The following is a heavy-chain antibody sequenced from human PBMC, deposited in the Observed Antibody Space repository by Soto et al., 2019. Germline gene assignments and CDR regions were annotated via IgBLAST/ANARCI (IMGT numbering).Heavy chain of an antibody. CDR2: ITWNSGKI. CDR3: VKDSYADVHRVLSPAEYCFDY. CDR1: GFTFDDYA. J-gene: IGHJ4*01. Sequence: SLRLSCTAPGFTFDDYAMHWVRQGPGRGLEWVSGITWNSGKIAYADSVEGRFTIARGDDNNSLYLQMNSLRPKDTALYYCVKDSYADVHRVLSPAEYCFDYWGHGTLVTVSS. V-gene: IGHV3-9*01. D-gene: IGHD2-2*01.